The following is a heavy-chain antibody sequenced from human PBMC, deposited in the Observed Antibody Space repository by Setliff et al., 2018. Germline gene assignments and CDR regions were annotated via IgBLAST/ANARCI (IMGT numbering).Heavy chain of an antibody. CDR2: IKQDGSER. D-gene: IGHD2-15*01. J-gene: IGHJ1*01. CDR3: ACACLGKFGSAVEYFHH. V-gene: IGHV3-7*01. Sequence: GGSLRLSCAASGFTFSSYWMSWVRQAPGKGLEWVANIKQDGSERYYVDSVKGRFTISRDNAKNSLHLQMNSLRVEDTAVYYCACACLGKFGSAVEYFHHWGQGTLVTVSS. CDR1: GFTFSSYW.